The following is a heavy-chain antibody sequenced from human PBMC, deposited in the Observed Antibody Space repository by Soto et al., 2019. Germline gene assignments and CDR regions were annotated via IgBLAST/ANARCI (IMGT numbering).Heavy chain of an antibody. V-gene: IGHV3-21*01. J-gene: IGHJ4*02. CDR3: ASALYCRGNRCHTRNFDY. D-gene: IGHD2-15*01. CDR1: GFSSSSYN. CDR2: ISPRGDYI. Sequence: GGSLRLSCAASGFSSSSYNINWVRQTPEKGLEWVSSISPRGDYIYSADLVKGRFTISRANAKNSVYLQMNSLRAEDTAVYYCASALYCRGNRCHTRNFDYWGQGTMVTVSS.